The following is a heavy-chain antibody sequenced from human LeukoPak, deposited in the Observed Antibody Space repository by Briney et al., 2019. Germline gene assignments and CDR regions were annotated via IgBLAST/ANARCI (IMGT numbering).Heavy chain of an antibody. Sequence: PSETLSLTCTVSGGSISSYYWSWIRQPPGKGLEWIGYIYYSGSTNYNPSLKSRVTISVDTSKTQFSLKLSSVTAADTAVYYCARDRDYYGSGSSNWFDPWGQGTLVTVSS. CDR3: ARDRDYYGSGSSNWFDP. CDR1: GGSISSYY. CDR2: IYYSGST. D-gene: IGHD3-10*01. J-gene: IGHJ5*02. V-gene: IGHV4-59*01.